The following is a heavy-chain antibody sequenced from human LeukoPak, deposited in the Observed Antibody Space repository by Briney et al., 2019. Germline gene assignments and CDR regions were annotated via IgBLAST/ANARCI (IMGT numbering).Heavy chain of an antibody. Sequence: GGSLRLSCAASGFTFNSYAVHWVRQAPGKGLEWVAFISYDGSNKYYADSVKGRFTISRDTSKTTLYLQMNSLRTEDTALYYCATELRILSWGVDAFDIWGQGTMVTVSS. CDR2: ISYDGSNK. V-gene: IGHV3-30*04. CDR3: ATELRILSWGVDAFDI. J-gene: IGHJ3*02. CDR1: GFTFNSYA. D-gene: IGHD3-16*01.